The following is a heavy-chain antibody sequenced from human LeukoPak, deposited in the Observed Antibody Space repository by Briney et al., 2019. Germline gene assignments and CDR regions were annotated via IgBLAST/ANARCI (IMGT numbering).Heavy chain of an antibody. J-gene: IGHJ6*02. CDR1: GFTFSSYA. CDR2: ISGSGGST. D-gene: IGHD3-3*01. CDR3: AKDGVRFLEWLFLTNGMDV. V-gene: IGHV3-23*01. Sequence: SGGSLRLSCAASGFTFSSYAMGWVRQAPGKGLEWVSAISGSGGSTYYADSVKGRFTISRDNSKNTLYLQMNSLRAEDTAVYYCAKDGVRFLEWLFLTNGMDVWGQGTTVTVSS.